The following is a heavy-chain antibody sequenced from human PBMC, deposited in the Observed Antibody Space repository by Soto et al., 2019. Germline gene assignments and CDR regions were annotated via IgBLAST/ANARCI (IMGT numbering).Heavy chain of an antibody. CDR3: ATLWFGEGNH. D-gene: IGHD3-10*01. J-gene: IGHJ5*02. CDR1: GGSISSSSYY. CDR2: IYYSGST. V-gene: IGHV4-39*01. Sequence: QLQLQESGPGLVKPSETLSLTCTVSGGSISSSSYYWGWIRQPPGKGLEWIGSIYYSGSTYSNPPLXGXVXIXXDTSRNQFSLKLGSVTAADTAVYYCATLWFGEGNHWGQGTLVTVSS.